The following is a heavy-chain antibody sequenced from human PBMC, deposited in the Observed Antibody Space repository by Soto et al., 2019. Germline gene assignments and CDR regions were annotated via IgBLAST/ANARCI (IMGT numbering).Heavy chain of an antibody. J-gene: IGHJ3*02. CDR1: GFTFSIYA. CDR3: VRRGTATVAFDI. CDR2: ISHDGNNR. Sequence: QVQVVESGGGVVQPGRSLRLSCAASGFTFSIYAMHWVRQAPGKGLEWLASISHDGNNRYYAGSVRGRFTISRDNSWNSLYLQMNSLGRDDTAVYSCVRRGTATVAFDIWGQGTMVTVSS. V-gene: IGHV3-30-3*01. D-gene: IGHD1-7*01.